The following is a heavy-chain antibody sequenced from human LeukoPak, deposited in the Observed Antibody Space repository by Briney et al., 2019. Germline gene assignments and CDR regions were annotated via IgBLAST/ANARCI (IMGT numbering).Heavy chain of an antibody. CDR2: ISSSGSTI. D-gene: IGHD3-22*01. J-gene: IGHJ6*02. CDR1: GFTFSSYE. Sequence: PGGSLRLSCAASGFTFSSYEMNWVCQAPGKGLGWVSYISSSGSTIYYADSVKGRFTISRDNAKNSLYLQMNSLRVEDTAVYYCARLFYYDSSGVYGMDVWGQGTTVTVSS. CDR3: ARLFYYDSSGVYGMDV. V-gene: IGHV3-48*03.